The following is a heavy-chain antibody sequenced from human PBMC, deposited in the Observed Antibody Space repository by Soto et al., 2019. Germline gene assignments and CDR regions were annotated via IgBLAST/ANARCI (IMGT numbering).Heavy chain of an antibody. D-gene: IGHD2-2*01. CDR3: AREGDCSSTSCHPDY. CDR1: GGTFSSYT. Sequence: QVQLVQSGAEVKKPGSSVKVSCKASGGTFSSYTISWVRQAPGQGLEWMGRIIPILGIANYAQKFQGRVTITADKSTSTAYMELSSLRSEGTAVYYCAREGDCSSTSCHPDYWGQGTLVTVSS. CDR2: IIPILGIA. J-gene: IGHJ4*02. V-gene: IGHV1-69*08.